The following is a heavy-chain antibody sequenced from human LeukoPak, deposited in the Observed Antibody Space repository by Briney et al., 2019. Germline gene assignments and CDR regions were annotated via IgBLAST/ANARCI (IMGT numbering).Heavy chain of an antibody. CDR2: LYTGGNT. J-gene: IGHJ5*02. V-gene: IGHV3-53*01. D-gene: IGHD2-2*01. Sequence: GGSLRLSCAASGFTVSTYFMSWVRQAPGKGLEWVSVLYTGGNTHYADSVKGRFTISRDNSKNTLYLQMNSLRVEDTAVYYCARGKGYCSSTSCYNWFDPWGQGTLVTVSS. CDR3: ARGKGYCSSTSCYNWFDP. CDR1: GFTVSTYF.